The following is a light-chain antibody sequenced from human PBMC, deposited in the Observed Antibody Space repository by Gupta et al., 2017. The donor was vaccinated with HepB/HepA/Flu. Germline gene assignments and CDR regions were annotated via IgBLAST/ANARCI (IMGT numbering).Light chain of an antibody. CDR2: AAS. Sequence: DIQLTQSPSFLSASVGDRVTITCRASQGIRTYLAWYQQKLGKAPNLLIYAASTLQSGVPSRFSGSGSGTEFTLTISSLQPEDFATYYCQQVNSYPITFGQGTQLDIK. CDR1: QGIRTY. V-gene: IGKV1-9*01. CDR3: QQVNSYPIT. J-gene: IGKJ5*01.